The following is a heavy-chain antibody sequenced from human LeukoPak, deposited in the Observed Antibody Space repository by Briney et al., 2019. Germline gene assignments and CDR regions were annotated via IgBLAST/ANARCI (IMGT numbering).Heavy chain of an antibody. Sequence: GGSLRLSCAASGFTFSSYAMNWVRQAPGKGLEWVSAISGSGGSTDYADSVRGRFTISRDNSRNTLYLQMNGLRAEDTAVYYCARNTGSYYVYTTFDIWGQGTMVTVSS. V-gene: IGHV3-23*01. CDR2: ISGSGGST. CDR3: ARNTGSYYVYTTFDI. D-gene: IGHD3-10*02. J-gene: IGHJ3*02. CDR1: GFTFSSYA.